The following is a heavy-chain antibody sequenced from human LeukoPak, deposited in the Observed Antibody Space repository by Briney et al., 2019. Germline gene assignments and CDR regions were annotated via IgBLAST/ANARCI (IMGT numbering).Heavy chain of an antibody. CDR1: GYTFTSYD. CDR3: ARDRRGTYGMDV. D-gene: IGHD3-10*01. J-gene: IGHJ6*02. V-gene: IGHV1-18*01. CDR2: ISAYNGNT. Sequence: ASVKVSCKASGYTFTSYDINWVRQATGQGLEWMGWISAYNGNTNYAQKLQGRVTMTTDTSTSTAYMELRSLRSDDTAVYYCARDRRGTYGMDVWGQGTTVTVSS.